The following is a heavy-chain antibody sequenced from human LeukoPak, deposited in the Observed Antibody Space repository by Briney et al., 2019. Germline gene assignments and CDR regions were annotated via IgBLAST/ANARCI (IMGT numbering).Heavy chain of an antibody. CDR2: IYSGGST. Sequence: PGGSLRLSCAASGFTVSSNYMSWVRQAPGKGLEWVSVIYSGGSTYYADSVKGRFTISRDNSKNTLYLQMNSLRAEDTAVYYCARNRGYSYGMIDYWGQGTLVTVSS. J-gene: IGHJ4*02. CDR1: GFTVSSNY. D-gene: IGHD5-18*01. CDR3: ARNRGYSYGMIDY. V-gene: IGHV3-53*01.